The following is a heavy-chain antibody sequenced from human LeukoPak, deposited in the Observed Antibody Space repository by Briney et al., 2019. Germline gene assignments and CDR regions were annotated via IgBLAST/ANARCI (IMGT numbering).Heavy chain of an antibody. CDR1: GFTFSNYW. D-gene: IGHD2-21*02. Sequence: PGGSLRLSCAASGFTFSNYWLHWVRQAPGKGLVWVSCIDANAKTTSYADSVKGRFTISTDNAKKTLYLQMNSLRAEDTAVYYCARDPSASDVVVTRWGQGTMVTVSS. J-gene: IGHJ3*01. CDR2: IDANAKTT. CDR3: ARDPSASDVVVTR. V-gene: IGHV3-74*01.